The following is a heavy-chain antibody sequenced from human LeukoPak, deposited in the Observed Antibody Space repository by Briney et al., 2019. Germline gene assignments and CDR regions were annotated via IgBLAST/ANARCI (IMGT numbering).Heavy chain of an antibody. J-gene: IGHJ6*03. Sequence: GSLRLSCAASGFTFSSYSMNWVRQAPGKGLEWVSSISSSSSYIYYADSVKGRFTISRDNSKNTLYLQMNSLRAEDTAVYYCAKTGRISSGYYYYMDVWGKGTTVTVSS. V-gene: IGHV3-21*01. CDR2: ISSSSSYI. CDR1: GFTFSSYS. D-gene: IGHD3-3*02. CDR3: AKTGRISSGYYYYMDV.